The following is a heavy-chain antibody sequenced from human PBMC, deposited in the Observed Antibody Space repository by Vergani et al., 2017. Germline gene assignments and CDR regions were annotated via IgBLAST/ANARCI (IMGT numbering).Heavy chain of an antibody. CDR1: GFTFDDYA. CDR2: ISWTSGSI. Sequence: EVQLVESGGGLVKPGRSLRLSCAASGFTFDDYAMHWVRQAPGKGLEWVSGISWTSGSIGYADSVKGRFTITRDNAKNSLYLQMNSLRAEDTALYYCAKDIGEGALYYFDYWGQGTLVTVSS. V-gene: IGHV3-9*01. J-gene: IGHJ4*02. CDR3: AKDIGEGALYYFDY. D-gene: IGHD2-15*01.